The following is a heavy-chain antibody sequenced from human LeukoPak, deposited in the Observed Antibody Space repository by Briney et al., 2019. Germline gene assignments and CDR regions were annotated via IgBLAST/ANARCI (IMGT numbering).Heavy chain of an antibody. CDR3: ARDVRFSEWPVVDV. Sequence: GGSLRLSCAASGFTFSSYSMNWVRQAPGKGLEWVSYISSSSSTIYYADSVKGRFTISRDNAKNSLYLQMNSLRAEDTAVYYCARDVRFSEWPVVDVWGQGTTVTVSS. J-gene: IGHJ6*02. D-gene: IGHD3-3*01. CDR2: ISSSSSTI. V-gene: IGHV3-48*01. CDR1: GFTFSSYS.